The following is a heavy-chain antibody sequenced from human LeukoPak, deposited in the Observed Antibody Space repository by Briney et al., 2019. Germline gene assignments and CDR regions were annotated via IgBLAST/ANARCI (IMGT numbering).Heavy chain of an antibody. D-gene: IGHD4/OR15-4a*01. CDR1: GGSISSSSYF. V-gene: IGHV4-61*05. CDR3: ARQGTMAIDY. J-gene: IGHJ4*02. Sequence: PSETLSLTCTVSGGSISSSSYFWGWIRQPPGKGLEWIGYIYYSGSTNYNPSLKSRVTISVDTSKNQFSLKLSSVTAADTAVYYCARQGTMAIDYWGQGTLVTVSS. CDR2: IYYSGST.